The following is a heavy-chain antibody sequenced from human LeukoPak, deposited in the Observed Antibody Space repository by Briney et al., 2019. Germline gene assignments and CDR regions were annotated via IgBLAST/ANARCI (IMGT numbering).Heavy chain of an antibody. J-gene: IGHJ4*02. D-gene: IGHD6-13*01. CDR2: IIPILGIA. CDR3: ARESHSSSWYEVRYFDY. Sequence: ASVKVSCKAYGGTFSSYAISWVRQAPGQGLEWMGRIIPILGIANYAQKFQGRVTITADKSTSTAYMELSSLRSEDTAVYYCARESHSSSWYEVRYFDYWGQGTLVTVSS. CDR1: GGTFSSYA. V-gene: IGHV1-69*04.